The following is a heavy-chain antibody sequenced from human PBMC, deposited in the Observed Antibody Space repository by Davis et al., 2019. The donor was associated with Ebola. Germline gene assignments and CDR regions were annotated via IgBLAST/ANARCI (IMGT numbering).Heavy chain of an antibody. D-gene: IGHD2-15*01. V-gene: IGHV4-59*08. CDR2: ISHSGST. J-gene: IGHJ4*02. CDR1: GGSISSFF. Sequence: MPGGSLRLSCTVSGGSISSFFWSWIRQAPGKGMEWIGSISHSGSTYFTPSLASRLTISIDTSKNQFSLTLTSVTAADTAVYYCARLQCSGGSCYSLYWGQGTLVTVSS. CDR3: ARLQCSGGSCYSLY.